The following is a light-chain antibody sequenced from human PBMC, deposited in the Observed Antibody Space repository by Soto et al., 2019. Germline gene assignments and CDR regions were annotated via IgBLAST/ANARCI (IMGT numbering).Light chain of an antibody. CDR2: EVT. Sequence: QSALTQPASVSGAPGQSITISCTGTSSDVGGYTYVSWYQQHPDKAPKLIIYEVTNRPSGVSNRFSGSKSGNMAPLTISGLQAEDEADYYCTSYTDHKTGVFGGGTKLTVL. J-gene: IGLJ3*02. CDR3: TSYTDHKTGV. CDR1: SSDVGGYTY. V-gene: IGLV2-14*01.